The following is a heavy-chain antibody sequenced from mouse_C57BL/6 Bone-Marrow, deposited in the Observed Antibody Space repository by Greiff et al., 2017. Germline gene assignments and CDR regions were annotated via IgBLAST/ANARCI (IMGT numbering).Heavy chain of an antibody. D-gene: IGHD1-1*01. Sequence: VNLVESGAELARPGASVKLSCKASGYTFTSYGISWVKQRTGQGLEWIGEIYPRSGNTYYNEKFKGKATLTADKSSSTAYMELRSLTSEDSAVYFCARIYSGSCYFSMDYWGQGTSVPVPS. CDR3: ARIYSGSCYFSMDY. J-gene: IGHJ4*01. CDR2: IYPRSGNT. CDR1: GYTFTSYG. V-gene: IGHV1-81*01.